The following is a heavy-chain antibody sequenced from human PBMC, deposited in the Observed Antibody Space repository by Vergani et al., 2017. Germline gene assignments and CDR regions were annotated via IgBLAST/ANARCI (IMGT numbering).Heavy chain of an antibody. CDR3: ATPQKVTTDGMEV. CDR2: VDPEDGET. J-gene: IGHJ6*02. CDR1: GYTFTDHY. D-gene: IGHD4-11*01. V-gene: IGHV1-69-2*01. Sequence: VQLVQSGAEVKKPGATMKISCKVSGYTFTDHYMHWVKQAPGKGLEWMGLVDPEDGETIYAEKFKGRVTIAADTSTDTAHLELSSLRSEDTAVYYCATPQKVTTDGMEVWGQGTTVIVSS.